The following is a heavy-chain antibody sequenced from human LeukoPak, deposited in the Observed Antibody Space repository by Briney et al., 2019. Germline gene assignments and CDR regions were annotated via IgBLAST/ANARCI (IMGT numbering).Heavy chain of an antibody. Sequence: KPSETLSLTCSVSGMSISSYYWTWIRQPAGKGLEWIGRIFTSGSTSYNPSLTSRVTMSVDTSKNQFSLKLSSVTAADTAVYYCARDLPYSSGWFDYWGQGTLVTVSS. CDR2: IFTSGST. CDR1: GMSISSYY. J-gene: IGHJ4*02. V-gene: IGHV4-4*07. CDR3: ARDLPYSSGWFDY. D-gene: IGHD6-19*01.